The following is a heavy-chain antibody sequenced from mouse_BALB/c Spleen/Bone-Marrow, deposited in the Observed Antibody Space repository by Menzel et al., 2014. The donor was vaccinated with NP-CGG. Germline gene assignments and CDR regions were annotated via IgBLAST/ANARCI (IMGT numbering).Heavy chain of an antibody. D-gene: IGHD2-3*01. V-gene: IGHV5-6-4*01. J-gene: IGHJ2*01. CDR2: ISSGGSYT. CDR3: TRDDGYYYFDY. CDR1: GFTFSSYT. Sequence: EVKLVESGGGLVKPGGSLKLSCAASGFTFSSYTMSWVRQTPEKGLEWVATISSGGSYTYYPDSVKGRFTTSRDNAKNTLYLQMSSLKSEDTAMYYCTRDDGYYYFDYWGQGTTLTVSS.